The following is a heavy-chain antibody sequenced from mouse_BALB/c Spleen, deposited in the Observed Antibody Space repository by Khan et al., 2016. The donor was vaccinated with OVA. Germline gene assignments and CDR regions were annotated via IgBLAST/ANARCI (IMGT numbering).Heavy chain of an antibody. CDR2: INSNGGTS. CDR1: GFTFSSYG. D-gene: IGHD2-14*01. J-gene: IGHJ1*01. Sequence: EVELVESGGGLVQPGGSLKLSCAASGFTFSSYGMSWVRQTPDKRLELVATINSNGGTSYYPDSVKGRFTISRDNAKNTLHLQMSSLKSEDTAMYYCARVYYRYDEGYWYFDVGGAGTTVTVSS. CDR3: ARVYYRYDEGYWYFDV. V-gene: IGHV5-6-3*01.